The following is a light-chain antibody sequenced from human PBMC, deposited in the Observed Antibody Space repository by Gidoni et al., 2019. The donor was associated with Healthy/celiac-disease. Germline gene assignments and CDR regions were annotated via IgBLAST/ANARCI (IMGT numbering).Light chain of an antibody. V-gene: IGKV1-39*01. CDR1: QSISSY. J-gene: IGKJ1*01. CDR2: AAS. Sequence: DIQMTQSPSSLSASVGDRVTITCRASQSISSYLNWYQQKPGKAPKLLLYAASSLQSWVPSRFSGRGSGTDFTLTISSLQPEDFATYYCQQSYSTPTWTFGQXTKVDIK. CDR3: QQSYSTPTWT.